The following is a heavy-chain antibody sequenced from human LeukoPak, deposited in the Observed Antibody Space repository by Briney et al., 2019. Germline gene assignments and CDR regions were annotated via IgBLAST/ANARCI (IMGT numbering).Heavy chain of an antibody. CDR2: ISPNSGDT. D-gene: IGHD3-22*01. Sequence: ASVNVSCKASGYTFADYFIHWVRQAPGQGLEWMGWISPNSGDTNYAQKFQGRVTMTRDTSINTAYMELSSLRSDDTAVYYCAKIAYSSGLSHYWGQGTLVTVSS. J-gene: IGHJ4*02. CDR3: AKIAYSSGLSHY. V-gene: IGHV1-2*02. CDR1: GYTFADYF.